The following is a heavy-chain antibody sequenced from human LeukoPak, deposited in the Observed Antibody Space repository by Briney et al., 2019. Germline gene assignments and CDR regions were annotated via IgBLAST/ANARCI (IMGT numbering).Heavy chain of an antibody. CDR1: GFTFSSYA. J-gene: IGHJ5*02. CDR3: AKDRSTMVRGAYFNWFDP. Sequence: GGSLRLSCVASGFTFSSYAMSWVRQAPGKGLEWVSAISGSGGSTYYADSVKGRFTISRDNSKNTLYLQMNSLRAEDTAVYYCAKDRSTMVRGAYFNWFDPWGQGTLVTVSS. D-gene: IGHD3-10*01. CDR2: ISGSGGST. V-gene: IGHV3-23*01.